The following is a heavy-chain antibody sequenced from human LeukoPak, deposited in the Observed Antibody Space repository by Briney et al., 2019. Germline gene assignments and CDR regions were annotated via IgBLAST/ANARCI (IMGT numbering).Heavy chain of an antibody. Sequence: PSETLSLTCTVSGGSISSSSYYWGWIRQPPGKGLEWIGSIYYSGSTYYNPSLKSRVTISVDTSKNQFSLKLSSVTAADTAVYYCARHGASSSWGFDPWGQGTLVTVSS. CDR3: ARHGASSSWGFDP. D-gene: IGHD6-13*01. V-gene: IGHV4-39*01. CDR2: IYYSGST. J-gene: IGHJ5*02. CDR1: GGSISSSSYY.